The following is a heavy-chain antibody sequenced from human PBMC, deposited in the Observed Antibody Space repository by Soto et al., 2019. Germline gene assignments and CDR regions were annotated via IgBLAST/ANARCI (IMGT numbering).Heavy chain of an antibody. V-gene: IGHV3-66*01. Sequence: EVHLVESGGGLVQPGGSLRLSCAASGFTVSTKYMSWVRQAPGKGLEWVSVIYSGGSTFYADSVRGRFTISRDNSKNTVNLQMNSLRAEDTAVYYCAIDPWAADYWGQGTLVTVSS. CDR3: AIDPWAADY. D-gene: IGHD3-16*01. J-gene: IGHJ4*02. CDR2: IYSGGST. CDR1: GFTVSTKY.